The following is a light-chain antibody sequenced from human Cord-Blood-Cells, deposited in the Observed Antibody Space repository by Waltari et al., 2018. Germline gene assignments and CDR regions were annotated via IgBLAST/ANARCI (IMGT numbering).Light chain of an antibody. CDR1: QSVSSY. V-gene: IGKV3-11*01. CDR3: QQRSNWPRT. Sequence: EIVLTQSPATLSLSPGERATLSCRASQSVSSYLAWYQQKPGQAPRLLIYDASNRATGIPAGFSGSGSGTDCTLTISSLEPEDCAVYYCQQRSNWPRTFGQGTKVEIK. CDR2: DAS. J-gene: IGKJ1*01.